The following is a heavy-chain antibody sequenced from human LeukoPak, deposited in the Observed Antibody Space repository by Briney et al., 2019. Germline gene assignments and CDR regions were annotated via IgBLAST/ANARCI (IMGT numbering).Heavy chain of an antibody. J-gene: IGHJ4*02. V-gene: IGHV4-61*01. CDR2: VFYSGST. Sequence: SETLSLTCTVFGGSVSSGSYYWSWIRQPPGKGLEWIGYVFYSGSTNYNPSLKSPVTISVDTSKNQFSLKLSSVTAADTAVYYCASTVVGTPYFDYWGQGTLVTVSS. CDR1: GGSVSSGSYY. CDR3: ASTVVGTPYFDY. D-gene: IGHD6-19*01.